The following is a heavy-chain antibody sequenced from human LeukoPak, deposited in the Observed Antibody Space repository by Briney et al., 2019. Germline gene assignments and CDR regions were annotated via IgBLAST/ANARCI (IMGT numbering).Heavy chain of an antibody. Sequence: ASETLSLTCTVSGGSISSYYWSWIRQPPGKGLEWIGYIYYSGSTNYNPSLKSRVTISVDTSKNQFSLKLSSVTAADTAVYYCARVGGVRGVIIPTGPVVTASRGLYFDYWGQGTLVTVSS. J-gene: IGHJ4*02. CDR1: GGSISSYY. CDR3: ARVGGVRGVIIPTGPVVTASRGLYFDY. D-gene: IGHD3-10*01. V-gene: IGHV4-59*01. CDR2: IYYSGST.